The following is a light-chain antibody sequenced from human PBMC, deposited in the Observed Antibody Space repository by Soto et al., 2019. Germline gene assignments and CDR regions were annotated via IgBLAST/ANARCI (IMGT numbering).Light chain of an antibody. CDR2: GAS. Sequence: EILLTQSPDSLSLSPGDRATLSCRASQSFSSTFFAWYQQKPGQAPRLLIYGASSRATAIPDRFSGSGSGTDFTLTISRKESEDFSVYYCHQYASSVTVGQGTKVAIK. CDR1: QSFSSTF. V-gene: IGKV3-20*01. J-gene: IGKJ1*01. CDR3: HQYASSVT.